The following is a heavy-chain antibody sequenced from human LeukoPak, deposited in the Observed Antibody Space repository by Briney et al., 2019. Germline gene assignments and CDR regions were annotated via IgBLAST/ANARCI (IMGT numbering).Heavy chain of an antibody. D-gene: IGHD1-1*01. CDR1: GGSISSYY. Sequence: SETLSLTCAVSGGSISSYYWSWIRQPPGKGLEWIGYIYYSGSTNYNPSLKSRVTISVDTSKNQFSLKLNSVTAADTAVYYCARDHYGTTIFDYWGQGTLVTASS. J-gene: IGHJ4*02. V-gene: IGHV4-59*01. CDR2: IYYSGST. CDR3: ARDHYGTTIFDY.